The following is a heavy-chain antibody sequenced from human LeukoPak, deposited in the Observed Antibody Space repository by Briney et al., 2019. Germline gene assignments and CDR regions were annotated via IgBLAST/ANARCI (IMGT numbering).Heavy chain of an antibody. V-gene: IGHV1-69*13. Sequence: SVKVSCKAFGYIFTNFGITWVRQAPGQGLEWMGGIIPIFGTANYAQKFQGRVTITADESTSTAYMELSSLRSEDTAVYYCAEKSVLWGQGTLVTVSS. CDR3: AEKSVL. J-gene: IGHJ4*02. CDR2: IIPIFGTA. CDR1: GYIFTNFG.